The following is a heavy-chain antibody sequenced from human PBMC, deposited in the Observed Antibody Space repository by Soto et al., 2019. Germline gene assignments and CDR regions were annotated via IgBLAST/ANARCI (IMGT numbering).Heavy chain of an antibody. J-gene: IGHJ4*02. CDR3: AKDRGSHWGPSYFDY. D-gene: IGHD7-27*01. CDR1: GFTFSDYA. V-gene: IGHV3-23*01. CDR2: ISGSGGSP. Sequence: EVHLLESGGGLVQPGGSLRLSCAASGFTFSDYAMTWVRQSPGKGLQWVSAISGSGGSPYYADSVKGRFTISRDNDDNTLYLHMNSLGAEDTAVYYCAKDRGSHWGPSYFDYWGQGTLVTVSS.